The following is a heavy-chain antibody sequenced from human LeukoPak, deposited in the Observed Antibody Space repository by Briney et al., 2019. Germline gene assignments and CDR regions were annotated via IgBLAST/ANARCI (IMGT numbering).Heavy chain of an antibody. J-gene: IGHJ4*02. CDR3: ARDLPVSGAYHQFDS. V-gene: IGHV3-21*01. Sequence: GGSLRLSCVASGFTFSSDRMNWVRRAPGKGLEWVSTIYSGSDYIYYADSVKGRFTISRDNAKNSLYLQMNSLRAEDTAIYYCARDLPVSGAYHQFDSWGQGTLVTVSS. CDR2: IYSGSDYI. D-gene: IGHD4/OR15-4a*01. CDR1: GFTFSSDR.